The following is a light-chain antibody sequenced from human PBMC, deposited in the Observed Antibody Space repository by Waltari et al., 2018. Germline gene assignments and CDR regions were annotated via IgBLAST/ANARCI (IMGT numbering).Light chain of an antibody. J-gene: IGLJ2*01. CDR2: EVS. Sequence: QSALTQPASVSGSPGQSITTPCPGTTSAVGVITYVSWYQQHPGKAPKLIIYEVSNRPSGVSNRFSGSKSGNTASLTISGLQAEDEADYYCSSYTSSSTLVVFGGGTKLTVL. CDR3: SSYTSSSTLVV. CDR1: TSAVGVITY. V-gene: IGLV2-14*01.